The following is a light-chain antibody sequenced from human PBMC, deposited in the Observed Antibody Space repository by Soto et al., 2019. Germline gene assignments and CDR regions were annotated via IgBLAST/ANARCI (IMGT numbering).Light chain of an antibody. CDR3: QQYNNWPRT. CDR1: QSVSSD. V-gene: IGKV3-15*01. Sequence: EIVMTQSPATLSVSLGERATLSCRTSQSVSSDLAWYQQKPGQAPRLLMYGVSTRPTGIPARFSGSGSGTEFTLAISSLQSEDFAVYYCQQYNNWPRTFGQGTKVDIK. J-gene: IGKJ1*01. CDR2: GVS.